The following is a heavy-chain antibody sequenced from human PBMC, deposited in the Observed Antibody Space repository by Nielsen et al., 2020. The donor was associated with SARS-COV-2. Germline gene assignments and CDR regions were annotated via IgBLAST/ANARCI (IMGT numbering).Heavy chain of an antibody. D-gene: IGHD3-10*01. CDR1: GYTFTSYD. Sequence: ASVKVSCKASGYTFTSYDINWVRQATGQGLEWMGWMNPNSGNTGYAQKFQGRVTMTRNTSISTAYMELSSLRSEDTAVYYCARDRESYYGSGSYSVYYYYGMDVWGQGTTVTVSS. CDR2: MNPNSGNT. J-gene: IGHJ6*02. CDR3: ARDRESYYGSGSYSVYYYYGMDV. V-gene: IGHV1-8*01.